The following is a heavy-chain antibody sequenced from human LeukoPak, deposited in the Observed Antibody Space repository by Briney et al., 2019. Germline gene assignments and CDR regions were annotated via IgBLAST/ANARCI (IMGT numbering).Heavy chain of an antibody. CDR2: ISSSGSTI. CDR1: GDTFSTFE. V-gene: IGHV3-48*03. Sequence: PGGSLRLSCATSGDTFSTFEVNWVRQAPGKGLEWVSFISSSGSTIFYADSVKGRFTISRDNARNSLYLQMNSLRSEDTAIYYCARVGASYGALDYWGQGALVTVSS. CDR3: ARVGASYGALDY. J-gene: IGHJ4*02. D-gene: IGHD1-26*01.